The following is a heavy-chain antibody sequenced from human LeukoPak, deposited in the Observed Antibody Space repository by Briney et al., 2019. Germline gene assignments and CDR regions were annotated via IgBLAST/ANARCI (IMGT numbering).Heavy chain of an antibody. CDR1: VYSFNSYW. D-gene: IGHD5-12*01. Sequence: GESLKISCKGSVYSFNSYWIGWVRQMPGKGLEWMGIIYPGDSDTRYSPSFQGQVTISADKSISTAYLQWSSLKASDTAMYYCARLPGIVATIERYFDYWGQGTLVTVSS. CDR2: IYPGDSDT. J-gene: IGHJ4*02. CDR3: ARLPGIVATIERYFDY. V-gene: IGHV5-51*01.